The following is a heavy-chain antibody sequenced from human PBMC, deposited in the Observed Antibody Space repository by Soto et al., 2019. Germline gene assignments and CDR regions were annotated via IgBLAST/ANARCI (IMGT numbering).Heavy chain of an antibody. CDR2: VWYDGNSK. V-gene: IGHV3-33*01. Sequence: QVQLVESGGGVVQPGTSLRLSCTASGFTFSNYAMHWVRQAPGKGLEWVAVVWYDGNSKFHADSVKGRFTISRDNSQNTLYLQMNSLRAEDTALYYCARDFVAGAYHVDYWGQGTLVTVSS. J-gene: IGHJ4*02. CDR1: GFTFSNYA. D-gene: IGHD2-8*02. CDR3: ARDFVAGAYHVDY.